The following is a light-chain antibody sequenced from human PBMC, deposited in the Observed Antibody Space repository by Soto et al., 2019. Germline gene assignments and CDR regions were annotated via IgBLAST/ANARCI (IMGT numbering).Light chain of an antibody. J-gene: IGKJ5*01. Sequence: TQSPGTLSLYPGATAARSCRASQSLSNNIYLAWYQQKPGQAPRLLIYDASNRATGIPARFSGSGSGTGFTLTISSLEPEDFAVYYCQQRNNWPITFGQGTKVEIK. CDR1: QSLSNNIY. CDR3: QQRNNWPIT. CDR2: DAS. V-gene: IGKV3-11*01.